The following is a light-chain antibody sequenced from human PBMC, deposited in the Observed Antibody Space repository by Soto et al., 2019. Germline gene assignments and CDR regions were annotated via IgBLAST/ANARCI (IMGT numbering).Light chain of an antibody. Sequence: QSVLTQPPSVSGSPGQSVAVSCTGTSSDVGSYNRVSWYQQPPSTAPKPMIYDVNNRPSGVPDRFSGSKSGNTASLTISGLQAEDEADYYCSSYTISSTYVFGTGTKVTVL. CDR3: SSYTISSTYV. CDR2: DVN. V-gene: IGLV2-18*02. J-gene: IGLJ1*01. CDR1: SSDVGSYNR.